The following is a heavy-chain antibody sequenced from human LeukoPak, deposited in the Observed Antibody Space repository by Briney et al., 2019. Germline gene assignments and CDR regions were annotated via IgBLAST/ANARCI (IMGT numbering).Heavy chain of an antibody. CDR2: ITIAGDT. CDR3: ARTTVTTGPYWYFDL. Sequence: PGGSLRLSCAASGFTFSRYDMHWVRPAAGKGLEWVSAITIAGDTYYPGSVKGRFTISRENAKNSLYLQMNSLRAGDTAVYYCARTTVTTGPYWYFDLWGRGTLVTVSS. V-gene: IGHV3-13*01. CDR1: GFTFSRYD. D-gene: IGHD4-17*01. J-gene: IGHJ2*01.